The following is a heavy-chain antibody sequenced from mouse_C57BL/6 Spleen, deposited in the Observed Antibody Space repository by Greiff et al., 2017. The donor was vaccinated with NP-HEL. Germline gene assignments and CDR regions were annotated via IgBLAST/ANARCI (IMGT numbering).Heavy chain of an antibody. J-gene: IGHJ2*01. CDR2: ISDGGSYT. Sequence: EVQVVESGGGLVKPGGSLKLSCAASGFTFSSYAMSWVRQTPEKRLEWVATISDGGSYTYYPDNVKGRFTISRDNAKNNLYLQMSHLKSEDTAMYYCARKDHSFDYWGQGTTLTVSS. CDR1: GFTFSSYA. V-gene: IGHV5-4*01. CDR3: ARKDHSFDY.